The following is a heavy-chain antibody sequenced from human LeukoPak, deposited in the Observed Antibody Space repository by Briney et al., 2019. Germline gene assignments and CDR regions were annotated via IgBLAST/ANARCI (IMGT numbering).Heavy chain of an antibody. D-gene: IGHD2-2*01. V-gene: IGHV1-18*01. CDR3: ARDHQYDFDY. CDR1: GYTFTSFG. CDR2: IGAYNGNT. J-gene: IGHJ4*02. Sequence: GASVKVSCKASGYTFTSFGISWVRQAPGQGLEWMGWIGAYNGNTNYAQKLQGRVTMTTDTSTSTAYMELRSLTSDDPAVYFCARDHQYDFDYWGQGTLVTVSS.